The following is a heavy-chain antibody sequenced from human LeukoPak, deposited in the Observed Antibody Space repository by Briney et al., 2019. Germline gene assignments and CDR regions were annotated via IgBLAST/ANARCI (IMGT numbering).Heavy chain of an antibody. CDR1: GGSFSGYY. CDR2: INHSGST. D-gene: IGHD6-6*01. Sequence: PSETLSLTCAVYGGSFSGYYWSWIRQPPGKGLEWIGEINHSGSTNYNPSLKSRVTISVDTSKNQFSLKLSSVTAAGTAVYYCARDPDNRSRSRPGWFDPWGQGTLVTVSS. J-gene: IGHJ5*02. V-gene: IGHV4-34*01. CDR3: ARDPDNRSRSRPGWFDP.